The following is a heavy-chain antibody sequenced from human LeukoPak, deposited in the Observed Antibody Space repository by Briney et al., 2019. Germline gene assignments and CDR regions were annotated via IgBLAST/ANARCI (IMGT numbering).Heavy chain of an antibody. CDR3: ARRPYYDSSGYYSVREYYFDY. CDR2: IDYSGST. Sequence: SETLSLTCTVADRSISGYYWSWIRQPPGKGLEWIGYIDYSGSTNYNPSLKSRVTISIDTSKNQLSLKLRFVTAADTAVYYCARRPYYDSSGYYSVREYYFDYWGQGTLVTVSS. CDR1: DRSISGYY. V-gene: IGHV4-59*01. D-gene: IGHD3-22*01. J-gene: IGHJ4*02.